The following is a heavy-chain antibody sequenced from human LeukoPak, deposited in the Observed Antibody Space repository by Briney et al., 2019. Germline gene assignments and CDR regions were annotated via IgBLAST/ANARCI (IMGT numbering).Heavy chain of an antibody. Sequence: GGSLRLSCAASGFTFISYAMSWGRRAPGKGLEWVSAISGSGGSTYYADSVKGRFTISRDNSKNTLYLQMNSLRAEDTPVYYCAKDRRIYTASTDYWGQGTLVTVSS. CDR3: AKDRRIYTASTDY. V-gene: IGHV3-23*01. CDR1: GFTFISYA. J-gene: IGHJ4*02. CDR2: ISGSGGST. D-gene: IGHD5-18*01.